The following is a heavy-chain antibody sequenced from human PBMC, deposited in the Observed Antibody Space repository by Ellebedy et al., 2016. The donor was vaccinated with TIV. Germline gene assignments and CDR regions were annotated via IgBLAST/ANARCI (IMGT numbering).Heavy chain of an antibody. V-gene: IGHV4-30-2*01. CDR3: ARVRNYYDSSGYYWPYNWCDP. CDR1: GGSISSSGYS. J-gene: IGHJ5*02. Sequence: SETLSLXCAVSGGSISSSGYSWSWLQQPPGKGLEWVGYIHHSGSASYNPSLKSRVTISVDRSKKQFSLKLSSVTGADTAVYYCARVRNYYDSSGYYWPYNWCDPWGQGTLVTVSS. CDR2: IHHSGSA. D-gene: IGHD3-22*01.